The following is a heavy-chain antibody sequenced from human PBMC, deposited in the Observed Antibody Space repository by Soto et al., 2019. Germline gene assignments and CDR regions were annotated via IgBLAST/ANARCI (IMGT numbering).Heavy chain of an antibody. J-gene: IGHJ6*02. Sequence: QVQLVQSGAEVKKPGSSVKVSCKASGGTFSSYASSWVRQAPGQGLEWMGGIIPIFGTANYAQKFQGRVTITADESTSTAYMELSSLRSEDTAVYYCARDVDTAMFNGYYYGIDVWGQGTTVTVSS. D-gene: IGHD5-18*01. CDR2: IIPIFGTA. CDR3: ARDVDTAMFNGYYYGIDV. V-gene: IGHV1-69*12. CDR1: GGTFSSYA.